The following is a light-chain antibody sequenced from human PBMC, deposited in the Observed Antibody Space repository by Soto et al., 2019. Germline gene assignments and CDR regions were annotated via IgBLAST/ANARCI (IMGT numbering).Light chain of an antibody. CDR2: AAS. V-gene: IGKV1-39*01. J-gene: IGKJ3*01. CDR3: QQSYSTPLT. CDR1: QSISSY. Sequence: DIQMTQSPSSLSASVGDRVTITCRASQSISSYLNWYQQKPGKAPKLLIYAASSLQSGVPSRFSGSGSGTDFTLTISSLQPEDFATYYCQQSYSTPLTFGTGT.